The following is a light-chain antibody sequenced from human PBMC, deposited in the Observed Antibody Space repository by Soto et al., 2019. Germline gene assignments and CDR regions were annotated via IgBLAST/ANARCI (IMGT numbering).Light chain of an antibody. CDR1: QSVSSN. CDR2: GAS. Sequence: EIVMTQSPATLSVSPGDRATLSCRASQSVSSNLAWYQQKPGQAPRLLVYGASTRSAGIPDRFSGGGSGTEFTLTISSLQSEDFAVYYCQQYNNWPPWPFGQGTKVEIK. CDR3: QQYNNWPPWP. J-gene: IGKJ1*01. V-gene: IGKV3-15*01.